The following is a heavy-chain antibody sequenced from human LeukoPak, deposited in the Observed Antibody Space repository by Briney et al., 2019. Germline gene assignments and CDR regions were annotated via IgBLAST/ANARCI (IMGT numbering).Heavy chain of an antibody. V-gene: IGHV4-34*01. J-gene: IGHJ5*02. Sequence: SETLSLTCAVYSGSFSDYYWSWIRQPPGKGLEWIGEINHSGSTNYNPSLKSRVTISVDTSKNQFSLKLSSVTAADTAVYYCARQTRGYSYRFDPWGQGTLATVSS. CDR3: ARQTRGYSYRFDP. D-gene: IGHD5-18*01. CDR2: INHSGST. CDR1: SGSFSDYY.